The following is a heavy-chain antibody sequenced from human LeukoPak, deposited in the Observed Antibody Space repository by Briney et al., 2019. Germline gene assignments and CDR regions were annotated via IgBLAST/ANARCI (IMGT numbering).Heavy chain of an antibody. V-gene: IGHV4-34*01. J-gene: IGHJ4*02. D-gene: IGHD5-18*01. CDR3: ARGADTAMNQGVDY. CDR2: INHSGST. CDR1: GGSFSGYY. Sequence: SETLSLTCAVYGGSFSGYYWSWIRQPPGKGLEWIGEINHSGSTNHNPSLKSRVTISVDTSKNQFSLKLSSVTAADTAVYYCARGADTAMNQGVDYWGQGTLVTVSS.